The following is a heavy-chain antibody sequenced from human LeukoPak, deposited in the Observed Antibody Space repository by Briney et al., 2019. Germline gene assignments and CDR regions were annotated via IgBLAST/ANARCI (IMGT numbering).Heavy chain of an antibody. Sequence: PGRSLRLSCAASGFTFSSYAMHWGRQAPGKGLEWVAVISYDGSNKYYADSVKGRFTISRDNSKNTLYLQMNSLRAEDTAVYYCARTAVAGPDFDYWGQGTLVTVSS. CDR3: ARTAVAGPDFDY. J-gene: IGHJ4*02. V-gene: IGHV3-30*04. CDR2: ISYDGSNK. D-gene: IGHD6-19*01. CDR1: GFTFSSYA.